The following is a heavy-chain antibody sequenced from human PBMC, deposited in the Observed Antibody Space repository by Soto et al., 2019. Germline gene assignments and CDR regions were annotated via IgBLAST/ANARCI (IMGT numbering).Heavy chain of an antibody. V-gene: IGHV4-59*01. CDR1: GGSLSPNY. D-gene: IGHD5-18*01. J-gene: IGHJ5*02. CDR3: AKDSGYNYGYFRWFDP. CDR2: IYFGGTT. Sequence: SETLSLTCTVSGGSLSPNYWAWIRQPPGKGLEWVGYIYFGGTTSYNPSLKSRVTISLETSNSQFSLRLSSVTAADTAVYYCAKDSGYNYGYFRWFDPWGQGTLVTVSS.